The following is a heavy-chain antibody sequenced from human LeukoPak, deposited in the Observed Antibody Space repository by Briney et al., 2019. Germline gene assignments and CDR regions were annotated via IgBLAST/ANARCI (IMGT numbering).Heavy chain of an antibody. V-gene: IGHV5-51*01. J-gene: IGHJ6*03. CDR1: GYSLTSYW. CDR2: IYFGDSYT. Sequence: GESLKISLKGSGYSLTSYWIGLVRQMPGEGLEWGGIIYFGDSYTRFCPSFQGQVTISADKSISTAYLQWSSLKASDTAMYYCARHYYYDSSGFYDLDVWGKGTTGTISS. D-gene: IGHD3-22*01. CDR3: ARHYYYDSSGFYDLDV.